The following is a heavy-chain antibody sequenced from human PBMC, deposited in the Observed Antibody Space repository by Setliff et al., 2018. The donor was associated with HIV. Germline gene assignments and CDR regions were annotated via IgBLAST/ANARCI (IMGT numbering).Heavy chain of an antibody. CDR1: GGSMTSSNYY. CDR2: IYYSGTS. Sequence: PSETLSLTCTVSGGSMTSSNYYWGWIRQSPGKGLEWIGSIYYSGTSYYNPSVKSRVTISVDTSKNQFSLKLTSVTAADTAVYYCASYSRGLPFYNWGQGTLVTAPQ. CDR3: ASYSRGLPFYN. D-gene: IGHD6-19*01. J-gene: IGHJ4*02. V-gene: IGHV4-39*07.